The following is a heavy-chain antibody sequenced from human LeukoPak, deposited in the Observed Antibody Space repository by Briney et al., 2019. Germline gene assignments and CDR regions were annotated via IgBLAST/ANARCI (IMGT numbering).Heavy chain of an antibody. CDR1: GGSISSYY. Sequence: SETLSLTCTVSGGSISSYYWSWIRQPAGEGLEWIGRIYTSGSTNYNSSLKSRVTMSVDTSKNQFSLKLSSVTAADTAVYYCARERYYYDSSGYPKALFDYWGQGTLVTVSS. D-gene: IGHD3-22*01. CDR3: ARERYYYDSSGYPKALFDY. V-gene: IGHV4-4*07. J-gene: IGHJ4*02. CDR2: IYTSGST.